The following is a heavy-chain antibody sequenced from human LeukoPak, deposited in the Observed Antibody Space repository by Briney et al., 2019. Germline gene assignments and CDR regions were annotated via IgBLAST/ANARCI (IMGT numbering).Heavy chain of an antibody. CDR3: AKDRGAYGGNYFDY. Sequence: GGSLRLSCAASGFTFSSYSMNWVRQAPGKGLEWVSSISSSSSYIYYADSVKGRFTISRDNAKNSLYLQMNSLRAEDTAVYYCAKDRGAYGGNYFDYWGQGTLVTVSS. CDR2: ISSSSSYI. CDR1: GFTFSSYS. V-gene: IGHV3-21*06. D-gene: IGHD4-17*01. J-gene: IGHJ4*02.